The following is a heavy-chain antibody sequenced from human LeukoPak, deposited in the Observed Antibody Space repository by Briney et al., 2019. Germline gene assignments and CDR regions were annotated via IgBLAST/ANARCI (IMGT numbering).Heavy chain of an antibody. D-gene: IGHD5-18*01. Sequence: GGSLTPSCTASGFALDRHDMHWVRQTTGGGLEWVAAVSSGHHAFYADSVQGRFAVSRVDGKNSLYLQMNSLRAGDTAVYYCVREARGYHYTYFDYWGQGSLVTVSS. J-gene: IGHJ4*02. V-gene: IGHV3-13*01. CDR1: GFALDRHD. CDR3: VREARGYHYTYFDY. CDR2: VSSGHHA.